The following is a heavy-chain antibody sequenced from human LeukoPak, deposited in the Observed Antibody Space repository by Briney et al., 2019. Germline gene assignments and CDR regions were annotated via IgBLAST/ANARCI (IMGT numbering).Heavy chain of an antibody. CDR2: ISSSSSYI. Sequence: PGGSLRLSCAASGFTFSSYSMNWVRQAPGKGLEWVSSISSSSSYIYYADSVKGRFTISRDNAKNSLYLLMNSLRAEDTAVYYCVRDSDHVRDYWGQGSLVTVSS. D-gene: IGHD3-10*01. CDR1: GFTFSSYS. J-gene: IGHJ4*02. V-gene: IGHV3-21*01. CDR3: VRDSDHVRDY.